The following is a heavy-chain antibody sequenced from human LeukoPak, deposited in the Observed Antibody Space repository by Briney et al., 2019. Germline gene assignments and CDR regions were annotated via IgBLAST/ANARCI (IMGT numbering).Heavy chain of an antibody. V-gene: IGHV3-53*01. J-gene: IGHJ4*02. CDR1: GFTVSSNY. CDR2: IYGGGST. CDR3: AKRWYSGSYFDY. Sequence: GGSLRLSCAASGFTVSSNYMSWVRQAPGKGLEWVSIIYGGGSTYYADSVKGRFTISRDNSKNTLYLQMNSLRAEDTAVYYCAKRWYSGSYFDYWGQGTLVTVSS. D-gene: IGHD1-26*01.